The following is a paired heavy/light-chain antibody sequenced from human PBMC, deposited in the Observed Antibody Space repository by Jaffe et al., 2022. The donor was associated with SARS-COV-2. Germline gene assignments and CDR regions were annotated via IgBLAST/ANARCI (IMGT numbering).Heavy chain of an antibody. CDR3: AKDRVPDGAWNIDY. D-gene: IGHD1-1*01. Sequence: EVQLLESGGDLVQPGGSLRLSCAASGFTLSSYTMSWVRQAPGKGLEWVSALIGGDATTHYADSVKGRFTISRDNSKNMLYLQMTSLRAEDTAVYYCAKDRVPDGAWNIDYWGQGTLVIVSS. CDR1: GFTLSSYT. CDR2: LIGGDATT. J-gene: IGHJ4*02. V-gene: IGHV3-23*01.
Light chain of an antibody. CDR2: LGS. CDR3: MQALQTHPT. V-gene: IGKV2-28*01. J-gene: IGKJ5*01. Sequence: DIVMTQSPLSLPVTPGEPASISCRSSQSLLHSNGYNYLDWYLQKPGQSPQLLMYLGSNRASGVPDRFSGSGSGTDFTLKISRVEAEDVGVYYCMQALQTHPTFGQGTRLEIK. CDR1: QSLLHSNGYNY.